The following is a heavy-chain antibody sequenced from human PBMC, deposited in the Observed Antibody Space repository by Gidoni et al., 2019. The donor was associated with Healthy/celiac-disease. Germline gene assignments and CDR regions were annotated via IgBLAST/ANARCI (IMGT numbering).Heavy chain of an antibody. CDR3: AKDAIHFNYYYGMDV. Sequence: EVQLVESGGGLVQPGRSLRLSCAASGFTFDDYAMNWVRQAPGKGLEWVSGISWNSGSIGYADSVKGRFTISRDNAKNSLYLQMNSLRAEDTALYYCAKDAIHFNYYYGMDVWGQGTTVTVSS. D-gene: IGHD3-3*02. J-gene: IGHJ6*02. V-gene: IGHV3-9*01. CDR2: ISWNSGSI. CDR1: GFTFDDYA.